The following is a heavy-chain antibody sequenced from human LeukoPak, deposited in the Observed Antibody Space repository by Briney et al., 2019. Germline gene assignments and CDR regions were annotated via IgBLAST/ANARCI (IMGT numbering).Heavy chain of an antibody. J-gene: IGHJ4*02. CDR2: INLNTGDT. CDR1: GFTFICYY. Sequence: GASVKVSFKASGFTFICYYMRWVRQAPGQGLEWMGCINLNTGDTDYAPKFQGRVTMTRDTSITTAYMELSRLRYDDTAVYYCARDQPALDYWGRGTLVTVSS. V-gene: IGHV1-2*02. CDR3: ARDQPALDY.